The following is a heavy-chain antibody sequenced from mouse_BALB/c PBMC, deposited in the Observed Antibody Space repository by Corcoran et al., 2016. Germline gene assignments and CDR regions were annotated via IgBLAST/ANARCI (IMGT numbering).Heavy chain of an antibody. CDR2: IDPENGNT. CDR3: ASLGGNYVGWYFDV. Sequence: EVQLQQSGAELVRPGALVKLSCNASGFNIKDYYMHWVKQRPEQGLEWMGWIDPENGNTIYDPKFQGKASITAVTSSNTAYLQLSSLTSEDTAVYYCASLGGNYVGWYFDVWGAGTTVTVSS. J-gene: IGHJ1*01. V-gene: IGHV14-1*02. CDR1: GFNIKDYY. D-gene: IGHD2-1*01.